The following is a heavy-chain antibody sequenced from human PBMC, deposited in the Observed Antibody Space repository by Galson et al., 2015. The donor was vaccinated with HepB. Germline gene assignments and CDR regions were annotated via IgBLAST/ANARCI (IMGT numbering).Heavy chain of an antibody. J-gene: IGHJ4*02. CDR2: ISYDGSNK. CDR1: GFTFSSSA. D-gene: IGHD6-6*01. V-gene: IGHV3-30*18. Sequence: LRLSCAASGFTFSSSAMHWVRQAPGKGLEWVAVISYDGSNKYYADSVKGRFTISRDNSKNTLYLQMNSLRGEDTAVYYCAKDFWGRSSSSFFDYWGQGTLVTVSS. CDR3: AKDFWGRSSSSFFDY.